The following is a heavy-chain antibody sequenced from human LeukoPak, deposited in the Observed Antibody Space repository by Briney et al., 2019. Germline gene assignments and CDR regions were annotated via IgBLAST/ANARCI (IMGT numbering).Heavy chain of an antibody. CDR3: ARATGYSSSGGY. Sequence: AGGSLRLSCAASGFTFSSYSMYWVRQAPGKGLEWVSSISSSSSYIYYADSVKGRFTISRDNAKNSLYLQMNSLRAEDTAVYYCARATGYSSSGGYWGQGTLVTVSS. D-gene: IGHD6-13*01. V-gene: IGHV3-21*01. CDR2: ISSSSSYI. CDR1: GFTFSSYS. J-gene: IGHJ4*02.